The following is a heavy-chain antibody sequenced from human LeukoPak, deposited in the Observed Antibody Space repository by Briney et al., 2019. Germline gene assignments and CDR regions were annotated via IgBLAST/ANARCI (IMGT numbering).Heavy chain of an antibody. V-gene: IGHV1-18*01. CDR3: ARDAMTTVTHDAFDI. CDR2: ISAYNGNT. CDR1: GYTFTSYG. Sequence: ASVKVSCKASGYTFTSYGISWVRQAPGQGLEWMGWISAYNGNTNYAQKLQGRVTMTTDTSTSTAYMELRSLRSDDTAVYYCARDAMTTVTHDAFDIWGQGTMVTVSS. J-gene: IGHJ3*02. D-gene: IGHD4-17*01.